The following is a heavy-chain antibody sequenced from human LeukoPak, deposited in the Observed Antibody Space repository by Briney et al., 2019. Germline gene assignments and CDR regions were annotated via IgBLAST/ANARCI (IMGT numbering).Heavy chain of an antibody. Sequence: GGSLRLSCAASGFTFSSYSMNWVRQAPGKGLEWVSSISSSSSYIYYADSVNGRFTISRDNAKNSLYLQMNSLRAEDTAVYYCERADSSGWYIKRSDAFDIWGQGTMVTVSS. J-gene: IGHJ3*02. D-gene: IGHD6-19*01. CDR3: ERADSSGWYIKRSDAFDI. V-gene: IGHV3-21*01. CDR2: ISSSSSYI. CDR1: GFTFSSYS.